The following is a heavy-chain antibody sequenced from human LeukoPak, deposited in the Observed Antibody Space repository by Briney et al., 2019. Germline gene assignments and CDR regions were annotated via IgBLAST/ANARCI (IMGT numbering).Heavy chain of an antibody. V-gene: IGHV3-23*01. Sequence: GGSLRLSCAASGFTFSSYSMSWVRQAPGKGLEWVSAISGSGGSTYYADSVKGRFTISRDNSKNTLYLQMNSLRAEDTAVYYCAKDHGSMIVVVITPFDYWGQGTLVTVSS. CDR3: AKDHGSMIVVVITPFDY. CDR2: ISGSGGST. D-gene: IGHD3-22*01. J-gene: IGHJ4*02. CDR1: GFTFSSYS.